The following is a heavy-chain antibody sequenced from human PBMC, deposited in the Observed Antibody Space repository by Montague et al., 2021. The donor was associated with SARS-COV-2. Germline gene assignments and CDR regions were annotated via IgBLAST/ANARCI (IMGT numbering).Heavy chain of an antibody. CDR1: GFTFDDYA. Sequence: SLRLSCAASGFTFDDYAMHWVRQAPGKGLEWVSGISWNSGSIGYSYSLNGLFTISRDNAKNSLYLQMNSLRAEDTALYYCALPQELGFDYWGQGTLVTVSS. J-gene: IGHJ4*02. V-gene: IGHV3-9*01. CDR3: ALPQELGFDY. CDR2: ISWNSGSI. D-gene: IGHD7-27*01.